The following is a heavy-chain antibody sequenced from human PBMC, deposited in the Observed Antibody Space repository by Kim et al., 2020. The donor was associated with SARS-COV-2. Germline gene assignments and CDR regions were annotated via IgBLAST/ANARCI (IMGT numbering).Heavy chain of an antibody. CDR3: AKRSDYDFWSGYYLLDY. CDR2: ISGSGGST. V-gene: IGHV3-23*01. CDR1: GFTFSSYA. Sequence: GGSLRLSCAASGFTFSSYAMSWVRQAPGKGLEWVSAISGSGGSTYYADSVKGRFTISRDNSKNTLYLQMNSLRAEDTAVYYCAKRSDYDFWSGYYLLDYWGQGTLVTVSS. D-gene: IGHD3-3*01. J-gene: IGHJ4*02.